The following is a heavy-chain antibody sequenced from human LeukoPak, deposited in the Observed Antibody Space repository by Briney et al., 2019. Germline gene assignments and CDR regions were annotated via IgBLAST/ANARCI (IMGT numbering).Heavy chain of an antibody. V-gene: IGHV1-18*01. Sequence: ASVKVSCKASGYTFTRHGISWVRQAPGQGLEWMGWISAYNGNTNYAQKLQGRVTMTTDTSTSTVYMELRGLRSDDTAVYYCARENVGYNWSYFDYWAREPWSPSP. CDR1: GYTFTRHG. CDR2: ISAYNGNT. J-gene: IGHJ4*02. CDR3: ARENVGYNWSYFDY. D-gene: IGHD1-20*01.